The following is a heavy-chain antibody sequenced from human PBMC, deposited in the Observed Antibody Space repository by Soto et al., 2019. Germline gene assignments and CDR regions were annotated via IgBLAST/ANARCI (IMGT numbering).Heavy chain of an antibody. J-gene: IGHJ5*01. CDR2: ISSGGSA. CDR1: AGSINTYH. CDR3: ARDAYTNWFDF. Sequence: AETLSLKCIVSAGSINTYHWSWIRQPAGKGLEWIGRISSGGSAIYNPSLKSRVTISVDTSKNQFSLRLTSVTAADTAVYFCARDAYTNWFDFWGQGTLVTVSS. D-gene: IGHD4-4*01. V-gene: IGHV4-4*07.